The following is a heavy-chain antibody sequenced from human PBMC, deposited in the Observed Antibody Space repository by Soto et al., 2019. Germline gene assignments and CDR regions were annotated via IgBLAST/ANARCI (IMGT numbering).Heavy chain of an antibody. CDR1: GYTFTGYY. CDR3: ARSSGYSGSTCDY. CDR2: INPNSGGT. Sequence: QVQLVQSGAEVKKPGASVKVSCKASGYTFTGYYMHWVRQAPGQGLEWMGWINPNSGGTNYAQKFQGWVTMTRDTSISTAYMELSRRRSDDTAVYYCARSSGYSGSTCDYWGQGTLVTVSS. D-gene: IGHD5-12*01. J-gene: IGHJ4*02. V-gene: IGHV1-2*04.